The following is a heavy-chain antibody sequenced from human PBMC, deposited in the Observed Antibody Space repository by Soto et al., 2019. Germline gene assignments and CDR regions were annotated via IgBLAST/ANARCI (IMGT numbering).Heavy chain of an antibody. CDR2: IYSGGST. CDR3: ARDPPFDGMDV. D-gene: IGHD3-3*01. Sequence: GGSLRLSCAASVFTVSSNYMSWVRQPPGKGLEWVSVIYSGGSTYYADSVKGRFTISRDNSKNTLYLQMNSLRAEDTAVYYCARDPPFDGMDVWGQGTTVTVSS. J-gene: IGHJ6*02. V-gene: IGHV3-53*01. CDR1: VFTVSSNY.